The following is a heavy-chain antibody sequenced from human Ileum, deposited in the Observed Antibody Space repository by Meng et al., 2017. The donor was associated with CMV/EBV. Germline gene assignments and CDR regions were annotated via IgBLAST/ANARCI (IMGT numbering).Heavy chain of an antibody. D-gene: IGHD3-22*01. Sequence: GESLKISCAASGFTFSIYAMHWVRQAPGKGLEWVTLISYDGSEQYYADSVKGRFTISRDNSKNTLYLQMNSLRPEDTAVYYCATDYYDSGGYHPVEFYYWGQGTLVTVSS. J-gene: IGHJ4*02. CDR2: ISYDGSEQ. CDR1: GFTFSIYA. V-gene: IGHV3-30*04. CDR3: ATDYYDSGGYHPVEFYY.